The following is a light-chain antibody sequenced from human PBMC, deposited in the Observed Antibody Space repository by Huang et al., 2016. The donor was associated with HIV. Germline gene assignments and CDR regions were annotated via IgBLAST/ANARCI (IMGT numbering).Light chain of an antibody. Sequence: EIVMTQSPASLSVSPGETATLSCRASQSVRSILAWYQQKPGQAPRLLIYGASTRATGIPARFSGSGSGTEFTLTINSLKSEDFAVYYWQQYDDWPLTFGGGTKVEMK. CDR1: QSVRSI. CDR2: GAS. J-gene: IGKJ4*01. CDR3: QQYDDWPLT. V-gene: IGKV3-15*01.